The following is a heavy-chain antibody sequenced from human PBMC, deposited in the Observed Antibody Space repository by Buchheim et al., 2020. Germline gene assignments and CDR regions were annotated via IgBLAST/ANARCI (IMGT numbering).Heavy chain of an antibody. Sequence: EVQLVESGGGLVQPGGSLRLSCAASGFTFSSYSMNWVRQAPGKGLEWVSYISSSSSTIYYADSVKGRFTISRDNAKNSLYLQMNSLRAEDTAVYYCARQVQYSSGPHYYYYGMDVWGQGTT. CDR1: GFTFSSYS. V-gene: IGHV3-48*01. J-gene: IGHJ6*02. CDR3: ARQVQYSSGPHYYYYGMDV. D-gene: IGHD6-19*01. CDR2: ISSSSSTI.